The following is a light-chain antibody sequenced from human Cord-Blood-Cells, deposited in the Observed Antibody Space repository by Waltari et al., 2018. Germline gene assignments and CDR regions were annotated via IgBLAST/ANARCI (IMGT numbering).Light chain of an antibody. CDR1: SSAVGGYNH. V-gene: IGLV2-14*03. CDR3: SSYTSSSTLVV. J-gene: IGLJ2*01. CDR2: DVS. Sequence: QSALTQPASVSGSPGQSITIPCTGTSSAVGGYNHVSCYQQHPGKAPKLIIYDVSNRPSGVSNRFSGSKSGNTASLTISGLQAEYEADYYCSSYTSSSTLVVFGGGTKLTVL.